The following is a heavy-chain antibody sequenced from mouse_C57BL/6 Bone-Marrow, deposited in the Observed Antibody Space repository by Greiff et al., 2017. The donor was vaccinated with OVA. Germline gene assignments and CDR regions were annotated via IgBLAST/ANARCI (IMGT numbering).Heavy chain of an antibody. J-gene: IGHJ1*03. CDR3: AGSFHWYFDV. CDR1: GFTFSDYG. CDR2: ISSGSSTI. V-gene: IGHV5-17*01. Sequence: EVHLVESGGGLVKPGGSLKLSCAASGFTFSDYGMHWVRQAPEKGLEWVAYISSGSSTIYYADTVKGRFTISRDNAKNTLFLQMTSLRSEDTAMYYCAGSFHWYFDVWGTGTTVTVSS. D-gene: IGHD1-1*02.